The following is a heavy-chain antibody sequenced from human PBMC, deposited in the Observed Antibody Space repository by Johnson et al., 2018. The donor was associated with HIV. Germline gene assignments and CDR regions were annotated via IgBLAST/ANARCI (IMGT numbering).Heavy chain of an antibody. V-gene: IGHV3-30-3*01. D-gene: IGHD6-13*01. Sequence: QVQLVESGGGVVQPGRSLRLSCAASGFTFSSYAMHWVRQAPGKGLEWVAVISYDGSNKYYAASVQGRFTINRNNSKNTLYLQMNSRRAEDTAVYYCARGRAADAFDIWGQGTMVTVSS. CDR3: ARGRAADAFDI. J-gene: IGHJ3*02. CDR1: GFTFSSYA. CDR2: ISYDGSNK.